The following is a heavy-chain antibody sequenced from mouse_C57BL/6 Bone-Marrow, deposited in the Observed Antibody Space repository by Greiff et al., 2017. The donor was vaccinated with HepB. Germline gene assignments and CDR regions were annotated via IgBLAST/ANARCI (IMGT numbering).Heavy chain of an antibody. CDR3: ARDNYYGSSYVDYFDY. CDR2: IWTGGGT. D-gene: IGHD1-1*01. V-gene: IGHV2-9-1*01. Sequence: VQLQESGPGLVAPSQSLSITCTISGFSLTSYAISWVRQPPGKGLEWLGVIWTGGGTNYNSALKSRLSISKDNSKSQVFLKMNSLQTDDTARYYCARDNYYGSSYVDYFDYWGQGTTLTVSS. CDR1: GFSLTSYA. J-gene: IGHJ2*01.